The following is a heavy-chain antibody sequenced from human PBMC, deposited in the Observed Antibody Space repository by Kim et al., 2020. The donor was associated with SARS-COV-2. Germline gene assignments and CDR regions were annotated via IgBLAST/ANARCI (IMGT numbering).Heavy chain of an antibody. Sequence: WGSLRLSCKASGFNFSSYWINWFLQGPGKVLVWVSLINRDGSDTHYADSVKGRFTISRDNAKNTLHLQLNSLGVEDTAIYYCARGSFQQGFDPWGQGTLARVYS. V-gene: IGHV3-74*01. J-gene: IGHJ5*02. CDR1: GFNFSSYW. D-gene: IGHD6-13*01. CDR2: INRDGSDT. CDR3: ARGSFQQGFDP.